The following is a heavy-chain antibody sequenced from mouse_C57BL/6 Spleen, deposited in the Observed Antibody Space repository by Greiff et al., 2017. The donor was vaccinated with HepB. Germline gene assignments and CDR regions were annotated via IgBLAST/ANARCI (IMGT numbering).Heavy chain of an antibody. CDR1: GYTFTSYW. Sequence: VQLQQPGAELVRPGSSVKLSCKASGYTFTSYWMHWVKQRPIQGLEWIGNIDPSDSETHYNQKFKDKATLTVDKSSSTAYMQLSSLTSEDSAVYYCARMGAYDYDGAYYFDYWGQGTTLTVAS. V-gene: IGHV1-52*01. D-gene: IGHD2-4*01. J-gene: IGHJ2*01. CDR3: ARMGAYDYDGAYYFDY. CDR2: IDPSDSET.